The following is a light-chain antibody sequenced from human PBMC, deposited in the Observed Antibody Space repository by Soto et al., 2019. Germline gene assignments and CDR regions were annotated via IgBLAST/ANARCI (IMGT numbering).Light chain of an antibody. Sequence: QSVLTQPASVSGTPGQRVTISCSGGSSNIGSNTVNWYQQLPGTAPKLLIYSDNQRPSGVPDRFSGSKSGTSASLAISGLQSEDEADYYCAAWDDSLNGWVFGGGTKVTVL. CDR3: AAWDDSLNGWV. J-gene: IGLJ3*02. V-gene: IGLV1-44*01. CDR2: SDN. CDR1: SSNIGSNT.